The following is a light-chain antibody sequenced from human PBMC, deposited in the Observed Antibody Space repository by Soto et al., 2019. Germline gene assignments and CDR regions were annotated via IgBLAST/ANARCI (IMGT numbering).Light chain of an antibody. CDR3: QQYNPYSST. V-gene: IGKV1-5*03. CDR1: QSISSW. Sequence: DIQMTQSPSTLSASVGDRVTITCRASQSISSWLAWFQQKPGKGPKLLIYKASSLQCGVPSRFSGSESGTAFNLTITSLQPDDFATYYCQQYNPYSSTFGQGTKLEIK. J-gene: IGKJ2*01. CDR2: KAS.